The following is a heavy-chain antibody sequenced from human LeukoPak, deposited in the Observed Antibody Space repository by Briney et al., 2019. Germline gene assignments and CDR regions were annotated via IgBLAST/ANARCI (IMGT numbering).Heavy chain of an antibody. Sequence: SETLSLTCTVSGGSISSSSYYWGWIRQPPGKRLEWIGSIYYSGSTYYNPSLKSRVTISVDTSKNQFSLKLSSVTAADTAVYYCAMSIGLGLWFGEFSHLFDYWGQGTLVTVSS. D-gene: IGHD3-10*01. J-gene: IGHJ4*02. CDR1: GGSISSSSYY. V-gene: IGHV4-39*01. CDR2: IYYSGST. CDR3: AMSIGLGLWFGEFSHLFDY.